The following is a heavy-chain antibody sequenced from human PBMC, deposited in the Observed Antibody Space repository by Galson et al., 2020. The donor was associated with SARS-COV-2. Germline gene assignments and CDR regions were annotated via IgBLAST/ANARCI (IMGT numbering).Heavy chain of an antibody. D-gene: IGHD3-9*01. Sequence: GGSLRISCAASGFTFSNFGMNWVRQAPGKGPEWVALITYDGRHQYYADSVKGRFTISRDTSKNTLYLQMNSLRPEDTAVYFCAKLRRDFVLTGYLDSWGQGTLVTVSS. CDR1: GFTFSNFG. V-gene: IGHV3-30*18. CDR3: AKLRRDFVLTGYLDS. CDR2: ITYDGRHQ. J-gene: IGHJ4*02.